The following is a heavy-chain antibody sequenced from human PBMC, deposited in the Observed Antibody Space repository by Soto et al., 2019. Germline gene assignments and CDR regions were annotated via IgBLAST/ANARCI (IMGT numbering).Heavy chain of an antibody. J-gene: IGHJ6*01. CDR3: AKDQGGSYSIGYGMDV. CDR1: GFTFSSYG. Sequence: QVQLVESGGGVVQPGRSLRLSCAASGFTFSSYGMHWVRQAPGKGLEWVAVISYDGSNKYYADSVKGRFTISRDNSKNTLYLQMNSLRAEDTAVYYCAKDQGGSYSIGYGMDVW. V-gene: IGHV3-30*18. CDR2: ISYDGSNK. D-gene: IGHD1-26*01.